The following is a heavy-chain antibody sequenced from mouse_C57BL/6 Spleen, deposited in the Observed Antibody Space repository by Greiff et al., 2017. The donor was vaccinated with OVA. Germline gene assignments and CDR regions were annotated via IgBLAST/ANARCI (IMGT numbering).Heavy chain of an antibody. Sequence: QVQLKQSGAELVRPGTSVKMSCKASGYTFTNYWIGWAKQRPGHGLEWIGDIYPGGGYTNYNEKFKGKATLTADKSSSTAYMQFSSLTSEDSAIYYCARSYYSNQGYFDYWGQGTTLTVSS. CDR1: GYTFTNYW. CDR3: ARSYYSNQGYFDY. D-gene: IGHD2-5*01. V-gene: IGHV1-63*01. CDR2: IYPGGGYT. J-gene: IGHJ2*01.